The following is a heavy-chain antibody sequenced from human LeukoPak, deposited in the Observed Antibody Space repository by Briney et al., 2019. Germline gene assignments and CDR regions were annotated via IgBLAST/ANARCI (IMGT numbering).Heavy chain of an antibody. CDR2: ISSSSSTI. D-gene: IGHD1-26*01. CDR3: ARDRGGSYSAIDY. CDR1: GFTFSSYS. J-gene: IGHJ4*02. Sequence: GGSLRLSCAVSGFTFSSYSMNWVRQAPGKGLEWVSFISSSSSTIYYADPVKGRFTISRDNAKNSLYLQMNSLRAEDTAVYYCARDRGGSYSAIDYWGQGTLVTVSS. V-gene: IGHV3-48*04.